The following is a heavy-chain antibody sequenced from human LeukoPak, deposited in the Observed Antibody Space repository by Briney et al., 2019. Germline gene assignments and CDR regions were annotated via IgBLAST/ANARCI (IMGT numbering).Heavy chain of an antibody. CDR2: ISSSSTYI. Sequence: GGSLRLSCAASGFTLSGFGMNWVRQAPGKGLEWVSSISSSSTYIYYADSVKGRFTISRDNAKNSLHLQMNSLRAEDTAVYYCARAPGYRSFLDYWGQGTLVIVSS. V-gene: IGHV3-21*01. J-gene: IGHJ4*02. CDR3: ARAPGYRSFLDY. CDR1: GFTLSGFG. D-gene: IGHD6-13*01.